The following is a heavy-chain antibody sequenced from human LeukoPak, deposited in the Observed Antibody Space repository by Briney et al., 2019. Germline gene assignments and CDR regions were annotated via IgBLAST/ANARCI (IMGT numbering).Heavy chain of an antibody. CDR3: ANSYDGGPGACDI. Sequence: PGRSLRLSCAASGFTFSSYGMHWVRQAPGKGLEWVAVISYDGSNKYYADSVKGRFTISRDNSKNTLYLQMNSLRAEDTAVYCCANSYDGGPGACDIWGQGTMVTVSS. D-gene: IGHD4-23*01. J-gene: IGHJ3*02. CDR1: GFTFSSYG. V-gene: IGHV3-30*18. CDR2: ISYDGSNK.